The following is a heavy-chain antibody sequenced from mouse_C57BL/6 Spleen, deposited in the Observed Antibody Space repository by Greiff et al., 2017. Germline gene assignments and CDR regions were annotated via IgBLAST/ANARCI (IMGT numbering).Heavy chain of an antibody. CDR1: GYSITSGYY. V-gene: IGHV3-6*01. J-gene: IGHJ3*01. CDR2: ISYDGSN. D-gene: IGHD1-1*01. Sequence: EVKLQESGPGLVKPSQSLSLTCSVTGYSITSGYYWNWIRQFPGNKLEWMGYISYDGSNNYNPSLKNRISITRDTSKNQFFLKLNSVTTEDTATYYCARDYYGSSFFAYWGQGTLVTVSA. CDR3: ARDYYGSSFFAY.